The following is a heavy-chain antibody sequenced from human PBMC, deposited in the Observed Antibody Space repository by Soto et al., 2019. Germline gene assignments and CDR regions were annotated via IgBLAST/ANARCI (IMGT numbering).Heavy chain of an antibody. D-gene: IGHD2-8*01. Sequence: QVQLVQSGAEVKKPGASVKVSCMASGYSFSDYHIYWVRQAPGQGLEWLGRINPKSGGTSTAQKFQGWVTMTRDTSITTAYTELTRLKSDDTAVYFCARGHSTDCSNGVCSFFYNHEMDVWGQGTTVTVSS. J-gene: IGHJ6*02. CDR1: GYSFSDYH. CDR3: ARGHSTDCSNGVCSFFYNHEMDV. CDR2: INPKSGGT. V-gene: IGHV1-2*04.